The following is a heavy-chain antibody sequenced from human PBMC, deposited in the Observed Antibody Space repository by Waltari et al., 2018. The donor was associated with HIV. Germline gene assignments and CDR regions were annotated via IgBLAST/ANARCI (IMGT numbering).Heavy chain of an antibody. V-gene: IGHV4-61*02. D-gene: IGHD3-9*01. J-gene: IGHJ6*02. CDR1: GASISSGSYY. Sequence: QVQLQESGPGLVKPSQTLSLTCTVSGASISSGSYYWSWLRQPAGKGLEWIGRISTSGSTNYNPSLKGRVTISVDTSENEFSLKLRSVTAADTAVYYCARDKWFDWLDSYYGMDVWGQGTTVTVSS. CDR3: ARDKWFDWLDSYYGMDV. CDR2: ISTSGST.